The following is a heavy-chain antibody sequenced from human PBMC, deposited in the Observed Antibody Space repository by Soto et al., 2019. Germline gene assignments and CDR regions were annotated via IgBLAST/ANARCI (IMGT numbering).Heavy chain of an antibody. CDR2: ISGSGGST. V-gene: IGHV3-23*01. CDR3: AKSGQTPKRITICGVVIIRWFDP. CDR1: GFTFSSYA. J-gene: IGHJ5*02. D-gene: IGHD3-3*01. Sequence: GGSLRLSCAASGFTFSSYAMSWVRQAPGKGLEWVSAISGSGGSTYYADSVKGRFTISRDNSKNTLYLQMNSLRAEDTAVYYCAKSGQTPKRITICGVVIIRWFDPWGQGTLVTVSS.